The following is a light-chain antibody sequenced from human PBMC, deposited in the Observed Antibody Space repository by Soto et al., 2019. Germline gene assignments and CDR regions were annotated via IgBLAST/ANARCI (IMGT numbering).Light chain of an antibody. Sequence: EIVMTQSPDTLPVSPGERAILSCRASQSVSIDLAWYQQKPGQAPRLLIYGASTRATDIPPSFTGSGSGTEFTLTISSLQSEDIAVYYCQQYNKWPQTFGQGTNVDI. CDR2: GAS. V-gene: IGKV3-15*01. J-gene: IGKJ1*01. CDR1: QSVSID. CDR3: QQYNKWPQT.